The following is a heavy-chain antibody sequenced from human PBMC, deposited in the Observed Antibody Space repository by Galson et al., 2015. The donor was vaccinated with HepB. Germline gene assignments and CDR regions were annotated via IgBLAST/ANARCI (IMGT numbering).Heavy chain of an antibody. CDR1: GDSVFNNRVA. D-gene: IGHD2-8*01. CDR2: TSYKSEWNY. J-gene: IGHJ4*02. V-gene: IGHV6-1*01. Sequence: CAISGDSVFNNRVAWNWIRQSPSRGLEWLGRTSYKSEWNYDYAVSVKGRISINPVTSKNQLFLQLNSVTPDDTAIYYCVRDIEWAFDCWGQGTQVTVSS. CDR3: VRDIEWAFDC.